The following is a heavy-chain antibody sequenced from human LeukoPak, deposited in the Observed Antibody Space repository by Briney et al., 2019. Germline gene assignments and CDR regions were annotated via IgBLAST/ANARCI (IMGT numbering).Heavy chain of an antibody. CDR3: ARGVEQQHDY. Sequence: PSETLSLTCTVSDGYVSRISFHWGWIRQPPGTGLEWIVSIYYSGSTDYNPSLKSRVTVSLDTSKNQFSLKLSSVTAADTAVYYCARGVEQQHDYWGQGTLVTVSS. J-gene: IGHJ4*02. CDR2: IYYSGST. D-gene: IGHD6-13*01. V-gene: IGHV4-39*07. CDR1: DGYVSRISFH.